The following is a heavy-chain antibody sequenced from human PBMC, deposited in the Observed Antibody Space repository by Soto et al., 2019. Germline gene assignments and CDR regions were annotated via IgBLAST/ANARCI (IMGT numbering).Heavy chain of an antibody. V-gene: IGHV3-21*06. CDR2: ISSTTNYI. J-gene: IGHJ4*02. CDR1: GFTFTSYS. Sequence: VGSVKLSCAASGFTFTSYSMNWVRQAPGKGLEWVSSISSTTNYIYYGDSMKGRFTISRDNAKNSLYLEMNSLRAEDTAVYYCARESEDLTSNFDYWGQGTLVTVSS. CDR3: ARESEDLTSNFDY.